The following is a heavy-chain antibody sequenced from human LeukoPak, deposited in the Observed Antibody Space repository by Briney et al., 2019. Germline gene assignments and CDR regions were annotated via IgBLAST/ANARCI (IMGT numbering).Heavy chain of an antibody. CDR2: ISSSGSTI. CDR1: GFTFSSYE. J-gene: IGHJ4*02. CDR3: ARGLWFGELAK. V-gene: IGHV3-48*03. D-gene: IGHD3-10*01. Sequence: GGSLRLSCAASGFTFSSYEMNWLRQAPGKGLEWVSYISSSGSTIYYADSVKGRFTISRDNAKNSLYLQMNSLRAEDTAVYYCARGLWFGELAKWGQGTLVTVSS.